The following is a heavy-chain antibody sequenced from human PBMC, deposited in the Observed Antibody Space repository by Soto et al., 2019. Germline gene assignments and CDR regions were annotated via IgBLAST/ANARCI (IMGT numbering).Heavy chain of an antibody. D-gene: IGHD2-8*02. J-gene: IGHJ4*02. Sequence: GGSLRLSCAASGFTFSDYYMSWIRQAPGKGLEWVSYISSSSSYTNYADSVKGRFTISRDNAKNSLYLQMNSLRAEDTAVYYCARDGVPGGRDYWGQGTLVTVSS. CDR3: ARDGVPGGRDY. V-gene: IGHV3-11*06. CDR1: GFTFSDYY. CDR2: ISSSSSYT.